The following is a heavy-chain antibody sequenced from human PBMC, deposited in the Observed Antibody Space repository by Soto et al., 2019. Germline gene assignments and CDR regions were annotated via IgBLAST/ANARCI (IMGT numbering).Heavy chain of an antibody. CDR2: IYPGDSHT. CDR3: AWPYESDSSGPFDN. V-gene: IGHV5-51*01. D-gene: IGHD3-22*01. Sequence: PGESLKISCKGSGYSFTTYWIGWVRQMPGKGLEWMGIIYPGDSHTRYSPSFQGQVTISADTSISTAYLQWNSLKASDTAMYYCAWPYESDSSGPFDNWGHGTLVTVSS. CDR1: GYSFTTYW. J-gene: IGHJ4*01.